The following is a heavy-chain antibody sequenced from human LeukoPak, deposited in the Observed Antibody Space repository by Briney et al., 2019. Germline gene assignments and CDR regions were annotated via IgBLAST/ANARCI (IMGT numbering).Heavy chain of an antibody. V-gene: IGHV4-39*07. CDR2: IYYSGST. CDR3: ARGSYCTNGVCYATRKKPYYFDY. Sequence: SETLSLTCTVSGGSISSSSYYWGWIRQPPGKGLEWIGYIYYSGSTYYNPSLKSRVTISVDTSKNQFSLKLSSVTAADTAVYYCARGSYCTNGVCYATRKKPYYFDYWGQGTLVTVSS. D-gene: IGHD2-8*01. CDR1: GGSISSSSYY. J-gene: IGHJ4*02.